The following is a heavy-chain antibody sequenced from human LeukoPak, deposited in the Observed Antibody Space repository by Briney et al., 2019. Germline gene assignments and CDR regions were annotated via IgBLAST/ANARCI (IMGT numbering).Heavy chain of an antibody. CDR1: GGPISSSSYY. CDR2: IYYSGST. D-gene: IGHD1-26*01. V-gene: IGHV4-39*01. CDR3: ARTSGSYRHFGY. Sequence: SKTLSLTCTVSGGPISSSSYYWGWIRQPPGKGLEWIGSIYYSGSTYYNPSLKSRVTISVDTSKNQFSLKLSSVTAADTAVYYCARTSGSYRHFGYWGQGTLVTVSS. J-gene: IGHJ4*02.